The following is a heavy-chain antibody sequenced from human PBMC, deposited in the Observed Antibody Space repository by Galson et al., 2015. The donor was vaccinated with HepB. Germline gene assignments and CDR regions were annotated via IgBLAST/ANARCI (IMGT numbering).Heavy chain of an antibody. V-gene: IGHV3-23*01. D-gene: IGHD2-2*01. CDR1: GFTFSSYA. Sequence: SLRLSCAASGFTFSSYAMSWVRQAPGKGLEWVSAISGGGGSTYYADSVKGRFTISRDNSKNTLYLQMNSLRAEDTAVYYCAKKGAHCSSTSCYVVDYWGQGTLVTVSS. CDR2: ISGGGGST. J-gene: IGHJ4*02. CDR3: AKKGAHCSSTSCYVVDY.